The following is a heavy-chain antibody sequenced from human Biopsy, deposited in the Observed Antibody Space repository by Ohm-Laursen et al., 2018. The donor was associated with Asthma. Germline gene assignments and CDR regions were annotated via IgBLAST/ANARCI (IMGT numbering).Heavy chain of an antibody. CDR2: INSVFGTT. CDR3: ARKAGSCISRTCYSLDF. D-gene: IGHD2-2*01. CDR1: GGTFNTYV. Sequence: SSVKVPCKSLGGTFNTYVIGWVRQAPGQGLEWMGGINSVFGTTTYPQKFQDRVTITADDSTSTVYMELSSLRSEGTAVYYCARKAGSCISRTCYSLDFWGQGTLVTVSS. V-gene: IGHV1-69*01. J-gene: IGHJ4*02.